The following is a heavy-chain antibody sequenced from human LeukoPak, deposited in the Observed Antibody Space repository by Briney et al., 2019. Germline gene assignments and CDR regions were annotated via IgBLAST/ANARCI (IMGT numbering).Heavy chain of an antibody. J-gene: IGHJ4*02. Sequence: GGSLRLSCAASGFTFSSYEMNWVRQAPGKGLEWVSALSGSVGETTYADSVKGRFTISRDNSKNTLYLQMDSLRAEDTAVYYCAKALSSIAKGAIDYWGQGTLVTVSS. CDR3: AKALSSIAKGAIDY. D-gene: IGHD6-6*01. CDR1: GFTFSSYE. CDR2: LSGSVGET. V-gene: IGHV3-23*01.